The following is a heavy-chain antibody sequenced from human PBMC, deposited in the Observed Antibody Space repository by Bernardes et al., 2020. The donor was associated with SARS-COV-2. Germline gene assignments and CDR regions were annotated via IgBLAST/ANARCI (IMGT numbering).Heavy chain of an antibody. V-gene: IGHV4-34*01. J-gene: IGHJ2*01. CDR2: INHSGST. CDR1: GGSFSGYY. D-gene: IGHD6-13*01. CDR3: ARGRWQQLVYFDL. Sequence: SETLSLTRAVYGGSFSGYYWSWIRQPPGKGLEWIGEINHSGSTNYNPSLKSRVTISVDTSKNQFSLKLSSVTAADTAVYYCARGRWQQLVYFDLWGRGTLVTVSS.